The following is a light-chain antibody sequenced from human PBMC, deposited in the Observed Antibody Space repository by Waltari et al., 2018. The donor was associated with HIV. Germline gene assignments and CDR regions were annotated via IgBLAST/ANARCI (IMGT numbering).Light chain of an antibody. CDR1: CGNIGSTI. J-gene: IGLJ3*02. V-gene: IGLV1-47*01. CDR2: RSA. Sequence: QSVFTHPPSASGTPGHRVPKSCSGPCGNIGSTIIDWYQQFPGPPPKLIIFRSAERPSGFPDRFSGSKSGTAATLSISGLRAEDEGIYYCATWDDLLSGRVFGGGTKLCVL. CDR3: ATWDDLLSGRV.